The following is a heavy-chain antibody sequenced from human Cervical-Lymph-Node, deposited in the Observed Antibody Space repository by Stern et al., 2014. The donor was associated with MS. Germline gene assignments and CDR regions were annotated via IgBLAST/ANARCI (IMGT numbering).Heavy chain of an antibody. J-gene: IGHJ3*02. Sequence: EVHLEESGGGLIQPGGSLRLSCAAPGFTVSNNYMSWVRQAPGKGLEWVSLIYTDDSTYYAGSVKGRFTISRDSSKNKLFLQMNSLRAEDTAVYYCARAIFGVNTAAMAPDAFDTWGQGTMVTVSS. V-gene: IGHV3-53*01. CDR2: IYTDDST. CDR3: ARAIFGVNTAAMAPDAFDT. CDR1: GFTVSNNY. D-gene: IGHD3-3*01.